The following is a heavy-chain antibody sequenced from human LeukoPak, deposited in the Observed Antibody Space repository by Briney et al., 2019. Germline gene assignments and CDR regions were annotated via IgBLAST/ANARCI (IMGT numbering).Heavy chain of an antibody. Sequence: SETLSLTCTVSGGSISSGDYYWSWIRQPPGKGLEWIGYIYYSGSTYYNPSLKSRVTISVDTSKNQFSLKLSSVTAADMAVYYCARGTVTTSVDYWGQGTLVTVSS. CDR1: GGSISSGDYY. CDR2: IYYSGST. D-gene: IGHD4-17*01. J-gene: IGHJ4*02. V-gene: IGHV4-30-4*01. CDR3: ARGTVTTSVDY.